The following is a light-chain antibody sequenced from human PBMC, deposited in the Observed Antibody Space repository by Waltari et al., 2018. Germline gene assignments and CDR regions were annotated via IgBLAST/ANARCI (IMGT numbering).Light chain of an antibody. Sequence: IVLTQSPATLSLSPGDRATLSCLAITSVPSNFLAWYQHIPGQAPRLLIYGASSSASDIPDRFSGSGSGTGFTLTISGLGPEDSAMYYCQQSGDSLWTFGQGTKVEIK. V-gene: IGKV3-20*01. CDR2: GAS. CDR1: TSVPSNF. CDR3: QQSGDSLWT. J-gene: IGKJ1*01.